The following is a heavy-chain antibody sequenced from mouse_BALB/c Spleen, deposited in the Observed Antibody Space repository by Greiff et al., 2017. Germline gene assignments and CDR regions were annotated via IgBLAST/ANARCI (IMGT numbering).Heavy chain of an antibody. CDR2: INPDSSTI. Sequence: EVKLLESGGGLVQPGGSLKLSCAASGFAFSRYWMSWVRQAPGKGLEWIGEINPDSSTINYTPSLKDKFIISRDNAKNTLYLQMSKVRSEDTALYYCARGGNRYYYAMDYWGQGTSVTVSS. CDR3: ARGGNRYYYAMDY. CDR1: GFAFSRYW. J-gene: IGHJ4*01. V-gene: IGHV4-1*02. D-gene: IGHD1-1*02.